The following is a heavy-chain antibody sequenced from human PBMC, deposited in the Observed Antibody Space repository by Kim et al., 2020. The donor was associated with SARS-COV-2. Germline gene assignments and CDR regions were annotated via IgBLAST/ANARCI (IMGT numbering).Heavy chain of an antibody. Sequence: VKGRFTISRDNAKNSLYLQMNSLRDEDTAVYYCARAPPFYDILTGYYSDYWGQGTLVTVSS. J-gene: IGHJ4*02. V-gene: IGHV3-48*02. CDR3: ARAPPFYDILTGYYSDY. D-gene: IGHD3-9*01.